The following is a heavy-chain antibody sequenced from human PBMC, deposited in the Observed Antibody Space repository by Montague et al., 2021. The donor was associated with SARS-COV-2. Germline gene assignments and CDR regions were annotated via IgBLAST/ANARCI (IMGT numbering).Heavy chain of an antibody. CDR2: INHSGST. CDR3: ARGAPDY. V-gene: IGHV4-34*01. J-gene: IGHJ4*02. CDR1: GGSFSGYW. Sequence: SETLSLTCAVYGGSFSGYWWTWTRQSPGKGLEWNGGINHSGSTKYNHYLKSRVTISVDTSKNQFSLDLTSVTAADTAVYYCARGAPDYWGQGTLVTVSS.